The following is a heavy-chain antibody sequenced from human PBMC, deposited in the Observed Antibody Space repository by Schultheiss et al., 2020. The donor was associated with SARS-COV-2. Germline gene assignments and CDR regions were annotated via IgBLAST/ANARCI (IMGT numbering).Heavy chain of an antibody. CDR1: GGSFSGYY. Sequence: SETLSLTCAVYGGSFSGYYWSWIRQPPGKGLEWIGEINHSGSTYYNPSLKSRVTISVDTSKNQFSLKLSSVTAADTAVYYCARETGYSSSCYGYWGQGTLVTVSS. CDR3: ARETGYSSSCYGY. V-gene: IGHV4-34*01. D-gene: IGHD6-13*01. CDR2: INHSGST. J-gene: IGHJ4*02.